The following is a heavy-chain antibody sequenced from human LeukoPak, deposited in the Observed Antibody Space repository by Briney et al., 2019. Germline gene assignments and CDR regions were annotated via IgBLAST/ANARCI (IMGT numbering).Heavy chain of an antibody. CDR3: AKIRGYRNHAFDI. CDR1: GGSISSGGYY. CDR2: IYYSGST. J-gene: IGHJ3*02. D-gene: IGHD5-18*01. V-gene: IGHV4-31*03. Sequence: PSETLSLTCTVSGGSISSGGYYWSWIRQHPGKGLEWIGYIYYSGSTYYNPSLKSRVTISVDTSKNRFSLKLSSVTAADTAVYYCAKIRGYRNHAFDIWGQGTMVTVSS.